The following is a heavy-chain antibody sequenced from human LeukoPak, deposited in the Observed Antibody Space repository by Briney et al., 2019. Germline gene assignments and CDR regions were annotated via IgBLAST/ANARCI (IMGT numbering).Heavy chain of an antibody. CDR1: GGSISSSSYY. J-gene: IGHJ4*02. CDR3: ARGRGCSGGSCYWVY. V-gene: IGHV4-39*07. CDR2: INHSGST. D-gene: IGHD2-15*01. Sequence: SETLSLTCTVSGGSISSSSYYWSWIRQPPGKGLEWIGEINHSGSTNYNPSLKSRVTISVDTSKNQFSLKLSSVTAADTAVYYCARGRGCSGGSCYWVYWGQGTLVTVSS.